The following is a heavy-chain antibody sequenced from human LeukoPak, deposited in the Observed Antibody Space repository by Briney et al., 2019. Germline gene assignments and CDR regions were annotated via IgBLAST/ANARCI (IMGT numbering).Heavy chain of an antibody. Sequence: SETLSLTCAVYGGPFSGYYWSWIRQPPGKGLEWIGEINHSGSTNYNPSLKSRVTISVDTSKNQFSLKLSSVTAADTAVYYCARAPRITMVRGVRGYFDYWGQGTLVTVSS. D-gene: IGHD3-10*01. CDR2: INHSGST. V-gene: IGHV4-34*01. J-gene: IGHJ4*02. CDR1: GGPFSGYY. CDR3: ARAPRITMVRGVRGYFDY.